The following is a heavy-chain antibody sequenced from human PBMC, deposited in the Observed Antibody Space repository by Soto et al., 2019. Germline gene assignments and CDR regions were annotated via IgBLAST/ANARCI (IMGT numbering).Heavy chain of an antibody. V-gene: IGHV3-11*01. J-gene: IGHJ4*02. CDR2: ISSSGSTI. Sequence: QVQLVESGGGLVKPGGSLSLSCAAAGFTFSDYYMSWIRQAPGKGREWVSYISSSGSTIYYADSVKGRFTISRDNAKNSLYLQMNSLGAEDAAVYYCARASPYYGYGDYWGQGTLVTVSS. CDR1: GFTFSDYY. CDR3: ARASPYYGYGDY. D-gene: IGHD5-18*01.